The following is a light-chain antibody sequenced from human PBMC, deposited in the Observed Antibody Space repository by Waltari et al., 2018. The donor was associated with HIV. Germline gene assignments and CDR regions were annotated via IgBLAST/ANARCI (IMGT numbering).Light chain of an antibody. CDR2: GNS. Sequence: QSVLTQPPSVSGAPGQRVTISCTGSSSNIGAGFDVHWYKQLPGTAPKLLIYGNSNRPSGVPDRFSGSKSGTSASLAITGLQAEDEADYYCQSYDASLSGVIFGGGTELTVL. CDR3: QSYDASLSGVI. CDR1: SSNIGAGFD. J-gene: IGLJ2*01. V-gene: IGLV1-40*01.